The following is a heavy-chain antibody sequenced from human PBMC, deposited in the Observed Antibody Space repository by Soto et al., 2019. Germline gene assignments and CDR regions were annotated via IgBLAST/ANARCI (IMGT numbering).Heavy chain of an antibody. J-gene: IGHJ5*02. CDR1: GGSISSSNW. D-gene: IGHD6-19*01. Sequence: SETLSLTCAVSGGSISSSNWWSWVRQPSGKGLEWIGEIYHSGSTNYNPSLKSRVTISVDKSKNQCSLKLSSVTAADTAVYYCARDQGIAVAAKGWCEPWGPGTLVTVSP. CDR2: IYHSGST. V-gene: IGHV4-4*02. CDR3: ARDQGIAVAAKGWCEP.